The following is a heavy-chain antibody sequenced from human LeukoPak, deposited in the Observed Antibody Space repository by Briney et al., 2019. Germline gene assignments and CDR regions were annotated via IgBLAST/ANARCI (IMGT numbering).Heavy chain of an antibody. CDR2: IWPDGRFK. Sequence: GESLKISCVASGFSFGSYGMHWVRQAPGKGLEWVAVIWPDGRFKYYVDSVKDRFTISRDNSKNVLYLEMTSLRAEDTAMYFCARALRDKIRTTPVSLDFRGQGTLVSVSS. CDR1: GFSFGSYG. J-gene: IGHJ4*02. V-gene: IGHV3-33*01. CDR3: ARALRDKIRTTPVSLDF.